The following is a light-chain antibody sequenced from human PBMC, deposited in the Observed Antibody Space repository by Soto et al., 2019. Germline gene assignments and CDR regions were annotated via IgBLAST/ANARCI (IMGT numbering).Light chain of an antibody. Sequence: QSVLTQPPSVSAAPGQKVTISCSGSSSNIGNNYVSWYQQLPGTAPKLLIYDHYTRPSGIPDRFSGSKSGTSATLGITGLQTGDEADYYCGTWDSSLSAVVFGGGTKLTVL. J-gene: IGLJ2*01. CDR2: DHY. CDR3: GTWDSSLSAVV. V-gene: IGLV1-51*01. CDR1: SSNIGNNY.